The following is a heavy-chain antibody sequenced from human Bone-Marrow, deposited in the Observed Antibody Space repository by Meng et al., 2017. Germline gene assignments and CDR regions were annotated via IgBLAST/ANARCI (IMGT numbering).Heavy chain of an antibody. V-gene: IGHV3-23*04. CDR2: ISSTGGAT. D-gene: IGHD4-11*01. J-gene: IGHJ4*02. CDR3: VPRTTYFDS. Sequence: EVQLVESGGGLIQPGGSLRLSCAASGFTFSTVGMNWVRQAPGKGLEWVSTISSTGGATYYADSVKGRLTISRDNSKNTLYLQMNSLRAEDTAVYYCVPRTTYFDSWGLGTLVTGSS. CDR1: GFTFSTVG.